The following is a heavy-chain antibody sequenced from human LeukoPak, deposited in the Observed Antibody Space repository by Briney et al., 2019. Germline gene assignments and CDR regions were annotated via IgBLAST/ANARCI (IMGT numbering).Heavy chain of an antibody. CDR2: ISGSGGSA. J-gene: IGHJ4*02. CDR1: GFTFSTYA. Sequence: GGSLRLSCAASGFTFSTYAMSWVRQAPGKGLEWVSVISGSGGSAYYADSVKGRFTISRDNSKNTLSLQMNSLRAEDTAVYYCARMLFGGPFDYWGQGTLVTVSS. CDR3: ARMLFGGPFDY. V-gene: IGHV3-23*01. D-gene: IGHD2-21*01.